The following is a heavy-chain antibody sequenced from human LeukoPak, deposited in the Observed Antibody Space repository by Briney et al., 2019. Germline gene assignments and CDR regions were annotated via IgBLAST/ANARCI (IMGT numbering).Heavy chain of an antibody. CDR3: ARDLKITILGVLPWDYFDY. V-gene: IGHV1-18*01. CDR1: GYTFTNYG. J-gene: IGHJ4*02. D-gene: IGHD3-3*01. Sequence: ASVKVSCKASGYTFTNYGLSWVRQAPGQGLEWVGWISAYNGNIKYAQKFQGRVTMTTDTSTRTAYMELRSLTADDTALYYCARDLKITILGVLPWDYFDYWGQETLVTVSS. CDR2: ISAYNGNI.